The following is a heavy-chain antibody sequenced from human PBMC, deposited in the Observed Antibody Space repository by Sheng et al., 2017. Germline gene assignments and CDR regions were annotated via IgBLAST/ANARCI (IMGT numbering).Heavy chain of an antibody. J-gene: IGHJ4*02. CDR3: ARDYSPVVITLAGY. D-gene: IGHD3-22*01. CDR1: GFTFSSYG. CDR2: IWYDGSNK. Sequence: QVQLVESGGGVVQPGRSLRLSCAASGFTFSSYGMHWVRQAPGKGLEWVAVIWYDGSNKYYADSVKGRFTISRDNSKNTLYLQMNSLRAEDTAVYYCARDYSPVVITLAGYWGQGTLVTVSS. V-gene: IGHV3-33*01.